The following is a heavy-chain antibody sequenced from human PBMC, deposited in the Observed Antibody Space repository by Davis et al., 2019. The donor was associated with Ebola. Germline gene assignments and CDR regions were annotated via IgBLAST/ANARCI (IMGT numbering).Heavy chain of an antibody. CDR2: ISSSGSTI. CDR1: GFTFSSYA. J-gene: IGHJ6*03. D-gene: IGHD3-3*01. Sequence: PGGSLRLSCAASGFTFSSYAMSWVRQAPGKGLEWVSYISSSGSTIYYADSVKGRFTISRDNAKNSLYLQMNSLRAEDTAVYYCAASVIFGVASTVMDVWGKGTTVTVSS. V-gene: IGHV3-48*04. CDR3: AASVIFGVASTVMDV.